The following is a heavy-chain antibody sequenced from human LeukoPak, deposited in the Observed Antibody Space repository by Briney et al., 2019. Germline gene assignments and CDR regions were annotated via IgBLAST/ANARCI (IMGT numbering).Heavy chain of an antibody. Sequence: PSETLSLTCAVSGGSFSGYYWSWIRQPPGKGLEWIGEINHSGSTNYNPSLKSRVTISVDTSKNQFSLKLSSVTAADTAVYYRAREALLWFGEFNWFDPWGQGTLVTVSS. V-gene: IGHV4-34*01. D-gene: IGHD3-10*01. CDR2: INHSGST. CDR3: AREALLWFGEFNWFDP. J-gene: IGHJ5*02. CDR1: GGSFSGYY.